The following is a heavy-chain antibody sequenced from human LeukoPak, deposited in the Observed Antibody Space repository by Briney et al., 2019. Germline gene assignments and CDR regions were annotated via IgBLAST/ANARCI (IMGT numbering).Heavy chain of an antibody. Sequence: GASVKVSCKASGYTFTSYDINWVRQATGQGLEWMGWMNPNSGNTGYAQKFQGRVTMTRNTSISTAYMELSSLRSEDTAVYYCARGRRFLEWFRPRYYYYMDVWGKGTTVTVSS. V-gene: IGHV1-8*01. D-gene: IGHD3-3*01. CDR2: MNPNSGNT. CDR1: GYTFTSYD. J-gene: IGHJ6*03. CDR3: ARGRRFLEWFRPRYYYYMDV.